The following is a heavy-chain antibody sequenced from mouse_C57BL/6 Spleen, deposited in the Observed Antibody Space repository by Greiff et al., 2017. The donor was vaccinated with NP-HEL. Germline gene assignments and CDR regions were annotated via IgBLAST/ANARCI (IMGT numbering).Heavy chain of an antibody. V-gene: IGHV1-53*01. Sequence: QVQLQQPGTELVKPGASGYTFTSYWMHWVKQRPGQGLEWIGNINPSNGGTNYNEKFKSKATLTVDKSSSTAYMQLSSLTSEDSAVYYCARSEGFITTVVPDYWGQGTTLTVSS. CDR1: GYTFTSYW. CDR3: ARSEGFITTVVPDY. D-gene: IGHD1-1*01. J-gene: IGHJ2*01. CDR2: INPSNGGT.